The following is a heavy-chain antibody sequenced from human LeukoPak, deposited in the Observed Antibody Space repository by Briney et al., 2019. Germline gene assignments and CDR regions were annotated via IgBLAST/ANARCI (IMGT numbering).Heavy chain of an antibody. CDR1: GFTVSSNY. Sequence: GGSLRLSCAASGFTVSSNYMSWVRQASGKGLEWVANIRKEGNDKYYVDSVKGRFTVSRDNAKNSLYLEMNSLRAEDTAVYYCLHYNSGSIWGQGTLVTVSS. D-gene: IGHD3-10*01. J-gene: IGHJ4*02. CDR2: IRKEGNDK. V-gene: IGHV3-7*01. CDR3: LHYNSGSI.